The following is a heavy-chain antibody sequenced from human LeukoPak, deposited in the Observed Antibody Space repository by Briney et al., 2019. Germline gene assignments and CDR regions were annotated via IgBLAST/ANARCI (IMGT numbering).Heavy chain of an antibody. V-gene: IGHV3-48*01. Sequence: GGSLRLSCAASGFTFSSYSMNWVRQAPGKGLEWVSYISSSSSTIYYADSVKGRFTISRDNAKNSLYLQMNSLRAEDTAVYYCARAPADYGDYPYNWFDPWGQGTLVTVSS. CDR1: GFTFSSYS. D-gene: IGHD4-17*01. J-gene: IGHJ5*02. CDR3: ARAPADYGDYPYNWFDP. CDR2: ISSSSSTI.